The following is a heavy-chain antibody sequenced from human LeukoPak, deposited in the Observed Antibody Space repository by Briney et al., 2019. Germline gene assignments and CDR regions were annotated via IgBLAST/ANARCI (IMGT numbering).Heavy chain of an antibody. CDR3: ARTGYGSGSDDFDF. D-gene: IGHD3-10*01. V-gene: IGHV1-18*04. Sequence: ASVKVSCKASGYTFTSPYIHWMRQAPGQGLEWMGWISPHNGNRDYAQKFKDRVTMTTDTSTNTVYLELRSLRPDDTAMYYCARTGYGSGSDDFDFWGQGTLVTVSS. CDR2: ISPHNGNR. J-gene: IGHJ4*02. CDR1: GYTFTSPY.